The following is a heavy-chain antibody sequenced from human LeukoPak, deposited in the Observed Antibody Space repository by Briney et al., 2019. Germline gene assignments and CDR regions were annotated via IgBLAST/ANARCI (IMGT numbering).Heavy chain of an antibody. V-gene: IGHV4-39*01. CDR2: IYYSGST. J-gene: IGHJ4*02. Sequence: SETLSLTCTVSGGSISSSSYYWGWIRQPPGKGLEWIGSIYYSGSTYYNPSLKSQVTISVDTSKNQFSLKLSSVTAADTAVYYCARLIRKVLYYFDYWGQGTLVTVSS. CDR1: GGSISSSSYY. CDR3: ARLIRKVLYYFDY.